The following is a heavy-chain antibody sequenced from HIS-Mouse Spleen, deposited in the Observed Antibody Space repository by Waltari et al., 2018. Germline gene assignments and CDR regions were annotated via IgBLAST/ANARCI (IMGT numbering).Heavy chain of an antibody. D-gene: IGHD6-19*01. J-gene: IGHJ4*02. CDR2: IRSKAYGGTT. Sequence: EVQLVESAGGLVKPGRSLRLSCTASGFTFGDYAMSWFRQAPGKGVKWVGLIRSKAYGGTTEYAASVKGRFTISRDDSKSIAYLQMNSLKTEDTAVYYCTRGRVAGDYWGQGTLVTVSS. CDR3: TRGRVAGDY. V-gene: IGHV3-49*05. CDR1: GFTFGDYA.